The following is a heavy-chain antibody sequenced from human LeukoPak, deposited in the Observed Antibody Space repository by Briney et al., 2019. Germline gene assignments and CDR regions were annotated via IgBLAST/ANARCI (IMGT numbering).Heavy chain of an antibody. Sequence: DPSETLSLTCAVYGGSFSGYYWSWIRQPPGKGLEWIGEINHSGSTYYNPSLKSRVTISVDTSKNQFSLKLSSVTAADTAVYYCAPEYSSSDGRVVYFDYWGQGTLVTVSS. CDR2: INHSGST. V-gene: IGHV4-34*01. CDR1: GGSFSGYY. J-gene: IGHJ4*02. D-gene: IGHD6-6*01. CDR3: APEYSSSDGRVVYFDY.